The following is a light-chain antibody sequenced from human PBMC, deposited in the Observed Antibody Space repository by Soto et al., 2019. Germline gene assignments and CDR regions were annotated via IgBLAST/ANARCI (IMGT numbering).Light chain of an antibody. CDR2: HAS. CDR1: QTINNW. V-gene: IGKV1-5*01. CDR3: QHYNSYPWT. Sequence: DIQMTQSPSTLSASIGDRVTNTCRASQTINNWLAWYKQKPGKAPNLLIYHASNLETGVPSRFSGSAFGTEFTLTISSLQPDDFATYYCQHYNSYPWTFGQGTKV. J-gene: IGKJ1*01.